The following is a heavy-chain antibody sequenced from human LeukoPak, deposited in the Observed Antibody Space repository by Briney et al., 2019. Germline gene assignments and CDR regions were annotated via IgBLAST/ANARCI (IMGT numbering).Heavy chain of an antibody. Sequence: SETLSLTCAVYGGSFSGYYWSWIRQPPGKGLEWIGEIYHSGSTNYNPSLKSRVTISVDKSKNQFSLKLSSVTAADTAVYYCARSSGWYGGDLDWGQGTLVTVSS. CDR2: IYHSGST. D-gene: IGHD6-19*01. CDR3: ARSSGWYGGDLD. CDR1: GGSFSGYY. V-gene: IGHV4-34*01. J-gene: IGHJ4*02.